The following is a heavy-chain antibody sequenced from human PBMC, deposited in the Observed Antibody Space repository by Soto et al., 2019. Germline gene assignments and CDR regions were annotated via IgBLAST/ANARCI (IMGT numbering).Heavy chain of an antibody. J-gene: IGHJ6*02. CDR1: GYSFTSYW. CDR3: ARIGPILYSSSWAYYYYGMDV. Sequence: PGESLKISCKGSGYSFTSYWIGWVRQMPGKGLEWMGIIYPGDSDTRYSPSFQGQVTISADKSISTAYLQWSSLKASDTAMYYCARIGPILYSSSWAYYYYGMDVWGQGTTVTVSS. V-gene: IGHV5-51*01. D-gene: IGHD6-13*01. CDR2: IYPGDSDT.